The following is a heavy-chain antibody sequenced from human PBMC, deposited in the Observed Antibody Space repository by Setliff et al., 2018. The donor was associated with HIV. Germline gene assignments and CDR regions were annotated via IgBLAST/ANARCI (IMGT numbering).Heavy chain of an antibody. CDR1: GGSLTNYY. CDR3: ARGRSCESDWCWLYYNYYYGMDV. V-gene: IGHV4-34*01. Sequence: SETLSLTCAVYGGSLTNYYWSWIRQSPGKGLEWIGEITDDGTATYTSSLKSRVTISLDTSKKQLSLKVTSVTAADTTIYYCARGRSCESDWCWLYYNYYYGMDVWAQGTAVTVSS. J-gene: IGHJ6*02. D-gene: IGHD2-8*01. CDR2: ITDDGTA.